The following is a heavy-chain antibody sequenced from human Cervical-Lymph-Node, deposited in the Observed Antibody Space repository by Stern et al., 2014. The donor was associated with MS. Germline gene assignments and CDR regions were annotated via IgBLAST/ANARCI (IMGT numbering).Heavy chain of an antibody. CDR3: ARGAATGPY. CDR1: GFTFSNYW. Sequence: EVQLLESGGGLVQPGGSLRLSCAASGFTFSNYWMSWVRQAPGKGLEWVANIKEDGSEKYYVDSVKGRFTISRDNAKNSMYLQMNSLRVEDTAVYYCARGAATGPYWGQGTLVTVSS. J-gene: IGHJ4*02. CDR2: IKEDGSEK. V-gene: IGHV3-7*01. D-gene: IGHD6-13*01.